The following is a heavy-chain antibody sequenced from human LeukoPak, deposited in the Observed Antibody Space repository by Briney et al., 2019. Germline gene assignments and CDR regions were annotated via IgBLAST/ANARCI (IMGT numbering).Heavy chain of an antibody. CDR2: IYYSGST. D-gene: IGHD6-13*01. CDR3: ARVIYSSSWYYYYYMDV. V-gene: IGHV4-61*01. Sequence: SETLSLTCTVSGGSISSGSYYWSWIRQPPGKGLEWIGYIYYSGSTNYNPSLKSRVTISVDTSKNQFSLKLSSVTAADTAVYYCARVIYSSSWYYYYYMDVWGKGTTVTISS. CDR1: GGSISSGSYY. J-gene: IGHJ6*03.